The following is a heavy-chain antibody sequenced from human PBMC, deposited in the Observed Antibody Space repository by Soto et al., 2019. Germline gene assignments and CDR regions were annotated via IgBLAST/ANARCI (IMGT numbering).Heavy chain of an antibody. D-gene: IGHD3-10*01. V-gene: IGHV3-23*01. Sequence: GASLRLSCAASGFTFSSYAMSWVRQAPGKGLEWVSAISGSGGSTYYADSVKGRFTISRDNSKNTLYVQMNSLRAEDTAVYYGAKDKLWRGEGYYYGMDVWGQGTTVTVSS. CDR3: AKDKLWRGEGYYYGMDV. CDR1: GFTFSSYA. CDR2: ISGSGGST. J-gene: IGHJ6*02.